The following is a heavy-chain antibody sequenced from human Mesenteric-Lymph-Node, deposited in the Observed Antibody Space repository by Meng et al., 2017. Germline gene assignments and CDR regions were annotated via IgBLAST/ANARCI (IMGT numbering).Heavy chain of an antibody. CDR3: TRFLSDSSGWYFDY. V-gene: IGHV3-49*04. J-gene: IGHJ4*02. CDR1: GFTFGDYA. CDR2: IRSKAYGGTT. Sequence: GESLKISCTASGFTFGDYAMSWVRQAPGKGLEWVGFIRSKAYGGTTEYAASVKGRFTISRDDSKSIAYLQMNSLKTEDTAVYYCTRFLSDSSGWYFDYWGQGTLVTVSS. D-gene: IGHD6-19*01.